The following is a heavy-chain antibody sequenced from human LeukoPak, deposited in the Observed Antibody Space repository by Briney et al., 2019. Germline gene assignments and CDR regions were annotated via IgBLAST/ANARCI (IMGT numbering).Heavy chain of an antibody. CDR1: GGSFSGYY. V-gene: IGHV4-34*01. CDR3: ARSGSGDSSGYYYFDY. Sequence: SETLSLTCAVYGGSFSGYYWSWIRQPPGKGLEWIGEINHSGSTNYNPSLKSRVTISVDTSKNQFSLKLSSMTAADTAVYYCARSGSGDSSGYYYFDYWGQGTLVTVSS. J-gene: IGHJ4*02. D-gene: IGHD3-22*01. CDR2: INHSGST.